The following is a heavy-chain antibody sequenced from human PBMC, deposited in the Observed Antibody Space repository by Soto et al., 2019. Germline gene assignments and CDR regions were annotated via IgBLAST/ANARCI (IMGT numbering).Heavy chain of an antibody. J-gene: IGHJ4*02. V-gene: IGHV4-39*01. CDR2: IYYSGST. CDR3: ARQGRGYFDY. CDR1: GGSISSSSYY. Sequence: SETLSLTCTVSGGSISSSSYYWGWVRQPPGKGLEWIGSIYYSGSTYYNPSLKSRVTISVDTSKNQFSLKLSSVTAADTAVYYCARQGRGYFDYWGQGTLVTVSS.